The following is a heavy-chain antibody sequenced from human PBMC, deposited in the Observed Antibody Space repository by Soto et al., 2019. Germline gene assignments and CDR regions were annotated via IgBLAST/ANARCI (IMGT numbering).Heavy chain of an antibody. CDR3: ETRVVPATKCGYYSYGLDV. J-gene: IGHJ6*02. CDR1: GFTFSDYF. CDR2: ISSGGFTT. V-gene: IGHV3-11*01. D-gene: IGHD2-2*01. Sequence: QVQLVESGGGLVKPVGSLRLSCAASGFTFSDYFMSWIRQAPGKGLEWVSYISSGGFTTYSADSVKGRFTTSWDKAKNSLYLKMTTLSAEDTAVYYCETRVVPATKCGYYSYGLDVWGQGTTVTGS.